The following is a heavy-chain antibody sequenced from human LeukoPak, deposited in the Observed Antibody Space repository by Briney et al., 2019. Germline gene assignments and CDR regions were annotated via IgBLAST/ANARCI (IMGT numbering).Heavy chain of an antibody. CDR1: GYTFTSYD. Sequence: GASVKVSCKASGYTFTSYDINWVRQATGQGLEWMGWMNPNSGNTGYAQKFQGRATITRNTSISTAYMELSSLRSEDTAVCYCARGLSSYGAFALLRRFDPWGQGTLVTVSS. V-gene: IGHV1-8*03. D-gene: IGHD5-12*01. CDR2: MNPNSGNT. J-gene: IGHJ5*02. CDR3: ARGLSSYGAFALLRRFDP.